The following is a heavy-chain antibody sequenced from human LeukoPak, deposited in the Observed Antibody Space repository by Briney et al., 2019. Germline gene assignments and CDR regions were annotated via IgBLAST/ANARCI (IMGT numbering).Heavy chain of an antibody. V-gene: IGHV4-59*01. CDR2: IYYSGST. CDR1: GGSISSYY. Sequence: SETLSLTCTVSGGSISSYYWSWIRQPPGKGLEWIGYIYYSGSTNYNPSLKSRVTISVDTSKNQFSLKLSSVTAADTAVYYCARDIAAAGANWFDPWGQGTLVTVSS. J-gene: IGHJ5*02. CDR3: ARDIAAAGANWFDP. D-gene: IGHD6-13*01.